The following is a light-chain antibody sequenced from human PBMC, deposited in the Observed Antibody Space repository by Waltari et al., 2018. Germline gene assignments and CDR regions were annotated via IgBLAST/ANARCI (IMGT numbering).Light chain of an antibody. CDR1: HSVLYSPNNKNY. Sequence: DIVMTQSPDSLAVSLGERATIHCKPSHSVLYSPNNKNYLAWYQQKPGQPPKLLIYWASTREFGVPDRFSGSGSGTDFTLTISSLQAEDVALYYCQQYGYSPRTFGQGTKVEIK. J-gene: IGKJ1*01. CDR2: WAS. V-gene: IGKV4-1*01. CDR3: QQYGYSPRT.